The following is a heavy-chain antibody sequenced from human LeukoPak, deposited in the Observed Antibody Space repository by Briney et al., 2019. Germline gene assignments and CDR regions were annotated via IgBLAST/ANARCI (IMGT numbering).Heavy chain of an antibody. CDR3: ARRAAGFDY. J-gene: IGHJ4*02. CDR2: IYYSGST. CDR1: GGSISSSSYY. D-gene: IGHD2-15*01. V-gene: IGHV4-39*01. Sequence: SETLSLTCTVSGGSISSSSYYWGWMRQPPGKGLEWIGSIYYSGSTYYNPSLKSRVTISVDTSKNQFSLKLSSVTAADTAVYYCARRAAGFDYWGQGTLVTVSS.